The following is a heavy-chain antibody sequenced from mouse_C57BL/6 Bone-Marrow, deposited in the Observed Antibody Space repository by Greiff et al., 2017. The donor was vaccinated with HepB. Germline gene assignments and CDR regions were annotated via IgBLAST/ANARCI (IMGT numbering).Heavy chain of an antibody. CDR3: ARYGRSLFDY. Sequence: EVQLQESGPVLVKPGASVKMSCKASGYTFTDYYMNWVKQSHGKSLEWIGFINPYNGGTSYNQKFKGKATLTVDKSSSTAYMELNSLTSEDSAVCYCARYGRSLFDYWGQGTTLTVSS. CDR1: GYTFTDYY. D-gene: IGHD1-1*01. J-gene: IGHJ2*01. V-gene: IGHV1-19*01. CDR2: INPYNGGT.